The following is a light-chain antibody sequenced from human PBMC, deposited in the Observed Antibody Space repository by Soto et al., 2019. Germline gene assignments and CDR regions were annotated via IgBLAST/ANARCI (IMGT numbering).Light chain of an antibody. CDR3: QSHDTTNVV. CDR2: KDN. Sequence: NFMLTQPHSVSESPGKTVTISCTGSSGSIASNYVQWYQQGPGSAPTTVIYKDNKRPSGVPDRFSGSVDTSSNSASLIISGLKTEDEADYYCQSHDTTNVVFGRGTKLTVL. V-gene: IGLV6-57*02. J-gene: IGLJ3*02. CDR1: SGSIASNY.